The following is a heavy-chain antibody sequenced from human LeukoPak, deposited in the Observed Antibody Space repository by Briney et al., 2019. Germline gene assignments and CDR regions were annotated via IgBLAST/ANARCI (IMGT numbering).Heavy chain of an antibody. V-gene: IGHV3-23*01. CDR1: GFAFSVYA. J-gene: IGHJ5*01. D-gene: IGHD6-19*01. Sequence: GGSLRLSCTASGFAFSVYAMSWLRQPPGKGLEWVSTINANSGTTSYAVSVRGRFTISRDNSKTTLYLQLNTLIADDTATYYWLIPISTGLAVTADWFHPWGQGTLVVVSS. CDR3: LIPISTGLAVTADWFHP. CDR2: INANSGTT.